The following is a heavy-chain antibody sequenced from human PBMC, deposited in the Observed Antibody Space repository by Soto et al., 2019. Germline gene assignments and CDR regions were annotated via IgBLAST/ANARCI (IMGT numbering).Heavy chain of an antibody. CDR3: ASVQSLDSHI. CDR2: ITSSSTSI. J-gene: IGHJ3*02. D-gene: IGHD6-19*01. V-gene: IGHV3-21*04. Sequence: EVQLVESGGGLVKPGGSLRLSCAASGFTFSSYGMNWVRQAPGKGLEWVSTITSSSTSIYYADSVKGRFTISRDNAKNTLYLQMNTLRVEDKAVYYCASVQSLDSHIWGQGTMVTVSS. CDR1: GFTFSSYG.